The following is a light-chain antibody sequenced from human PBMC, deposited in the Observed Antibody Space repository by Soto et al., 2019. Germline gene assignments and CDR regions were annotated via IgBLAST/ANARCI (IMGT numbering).Light chain of an antibody. V-gene: IGKV3-20*01. CDR2: DAS. J-gene: IGKJ2*01. CDR1: QSVTNNY. Sequence: EIVLTQSPDTLSLSPGESGTLSCRASQSVTNNYLAWYQHKPGQAPRLLIYDASSRATGIPDRFSGNGSGTDFTLTISRLEPEDFAVYYCQQCAFSPRTFGQGTRLEIK. CDR3: QQCAFSPRT.